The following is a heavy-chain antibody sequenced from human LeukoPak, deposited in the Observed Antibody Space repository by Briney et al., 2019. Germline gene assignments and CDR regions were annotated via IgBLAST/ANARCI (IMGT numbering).Heavy chain of an antibody. D-gene: IGHD6-13*01. CDR1: GFTFSSYG. J-gene: IGHJ4*02. Sequence: PGRSLRLSCAASGFTFSSYGMHWVRQAPGKGLEWVAVISYDGSNKYYADSVKGRFTISRDNSKNTLYLQMNSLRAEDTAVYYCAKDQHSSSWHMSYFDYWGQGTLVTVSS. CDR2: ISYDGSNK. V-gene: IGHV3-30*18. CDR3: AKDQHSSSWHMSYFDY.